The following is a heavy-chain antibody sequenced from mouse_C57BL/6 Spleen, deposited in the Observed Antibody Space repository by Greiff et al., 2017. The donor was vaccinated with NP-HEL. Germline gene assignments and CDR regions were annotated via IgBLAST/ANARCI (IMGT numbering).Heavy chain of an antibody. J-gene: IGHJ3*01. Sequence: EVQLQQSGPVLVKPGASVKMSCKASGYTFTDYYMNWVKQSHGKSLEWIGVINPYNGGTSYNQKFKGKATLTVDKSSSTAYMELNSLTSEDSAVYYCARESYDYDSSKFAYWGQGTLVTVSA. D-gene: IGHD2-4*01. CDR3: ARESYDYDSSKFAY. CDR1: GYTFTDYY. CDR2: INPYNGGT. V-gene: IGHV1-19*01.